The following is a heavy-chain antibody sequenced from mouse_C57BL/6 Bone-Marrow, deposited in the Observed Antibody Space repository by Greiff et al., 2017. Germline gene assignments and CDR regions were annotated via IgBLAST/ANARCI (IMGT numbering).Heavy chain of an antibody. CDR3: TRDRLRQGRSSYYYAMAY. Sequence: EVKLVESGEGLVKPGGSLKLSCAASGFTFSSYAMSWVRQTPEKRLEWVAYISSGGDYIYYADTVKGRFTISRDNARYTLYLQMSSLKSEDTAMYYCTRDRLRQGRSSYYYAMAYWAKGTSAT. CDR2: ISSGGDYI. CDR1: GFTFSSYA. J-gene: IGHJ4*01. V-gene: IGHV5-9-1*02. D-gene: IGHD2-2*01.